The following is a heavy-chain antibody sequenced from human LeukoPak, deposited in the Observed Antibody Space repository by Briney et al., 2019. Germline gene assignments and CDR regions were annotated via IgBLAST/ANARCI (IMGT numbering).Heavy chain of an antibody. CDR2: INPNSGGT. Sequence: GASVKVSCKASGYTFTDYYMHWVRQAPGQGLEWMGWINPNSGGTNSAQKFQGRVTMTRDTSISTAYMELSRLRSDDTAVYYCARFGVTPVIAVTGNLYEKAFDYWGQGILVTVSS. D-gene: IGHD4-17*01. V-gene: IGHV1-2*02. CDR3: ARFGVTPVIAVTGNLYEKAFDY. CDR1: GYTFTDYY. J-gene: IGHJ4*02.